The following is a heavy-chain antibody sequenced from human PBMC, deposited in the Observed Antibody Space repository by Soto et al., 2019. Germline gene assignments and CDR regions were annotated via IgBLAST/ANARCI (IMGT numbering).Heavy chain of an antibody. Sequence: GGSLRLSCAASGFTFSSYGMHWVRQAPGKGLEWVAVIWYDGSNKYYADSVKGRFTISRDNSKNTLYLQMNSLRAEDTAVYYCARDDSIRLYYYGMDVWGQGTTVTVSS. CDR2: IWYDGSNK. V-gene: IGHV3-33*01. CDR3: ARDDSIRLYYYGMDV. J-gene: IGHJ6*02. CDR1: GFTFSSYG. D-gene: IGHD3-3*02.